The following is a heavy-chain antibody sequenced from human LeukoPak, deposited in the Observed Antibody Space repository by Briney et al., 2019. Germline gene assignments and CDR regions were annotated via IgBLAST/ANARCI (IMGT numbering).Heavy chain of an antibody. J-gene: IGHJ5*02. Sequence: TSETLSLTCTVSGGSISGYYWSWIRQPPGKGLEWIGYIYYSGSTNYNPSLKSLVTISVDTSKNQFSLKLSSVTAADTAVYYCARGCSAGTPDNWFDPWGQGTLVTVSS. CDR1: GGSISGYY. CDR2: IYYSGST. V-gene: IGHV4-59*01. D-gene: IGHD6-13*01. CDR3: ARGCSAGTPDNWFDP.